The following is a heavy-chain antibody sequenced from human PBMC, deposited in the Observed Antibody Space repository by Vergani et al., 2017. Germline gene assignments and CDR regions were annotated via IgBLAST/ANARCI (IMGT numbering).Heavy chain of an antibody. J-gene: IGHJ3*02. Sequence: EVQLLESGGGLVQPGGSLRLSCAASGFTFSSYAMSWVRQAPGKGLEWVSAISGSGGSTYYADSVKGRFTISRDNSKNTLYLQMNSLRAEDTAVYYCAKDRNIVVVPAAMGAFDIWGQGTMVTVSS. CDR2: ISGSGGST. CDR3: AKDRNIVVVPAAMGAFDI. V-gene: IGHV3-23*01. CDR1: GFTFSSYA. D-gene: IGHD2-2*01.